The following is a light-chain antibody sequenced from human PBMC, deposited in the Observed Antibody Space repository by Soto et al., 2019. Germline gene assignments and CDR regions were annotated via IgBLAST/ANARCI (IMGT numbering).Light chain of an antibody. J-gene: IGLJ3*02. CDR1: SSDVGNYNH. V-gene: IGLV2-14*02. Sequence: QSVLTQPASVSGSPGQSVTISCTGTSSDVGNYNHVSWYQQHPDKAPKLMIYEVTNRPSGVSNRFSGSKSGNTASLTISGLQAEDEADYYCSSFTSSNTWVFGGGTKLTVL. CDR2: EVT. CDR3: SSFTSSNTWV.